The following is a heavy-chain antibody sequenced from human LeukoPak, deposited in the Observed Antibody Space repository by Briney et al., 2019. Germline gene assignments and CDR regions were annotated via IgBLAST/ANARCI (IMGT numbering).Heavy chain of an antibody. CDR3: ARSSSDFWSGYYGFDY. CDR2: INHSGST. Sequence: SXXLSLTCAVYGGSFSGYYWSWIRQPPGKGLEWIGEINHSGSTNKNPSLKRRVTISVETSKKKFSLKLSSVTAADTAVYYCARSSSDFWSGYYGFDYWGQGTLVTVSS. J-gene: IGHJ4*02. V-gene: IGHV4-34*01. D-gene: IGHD3-3*01. CDR1: GGSFSGYY.